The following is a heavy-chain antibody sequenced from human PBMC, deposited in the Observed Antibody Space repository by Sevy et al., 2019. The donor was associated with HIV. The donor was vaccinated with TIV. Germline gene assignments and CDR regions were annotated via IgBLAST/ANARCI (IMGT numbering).Heavy chain of an antibody. CDR3: ARAPMVRGVMRDV. J-gene: IGHJ6*02. V-gene: IGHV3-74*01. CDR1: GFTFRNYW. D-gene: IGHD3-10*01. Sequence: GGSLRLSCAASGFTFRNYWMHWVRQAPGKGLVSVSYIHTDGSSSYYAYYVKGRFTISRDNAQNTLYLQMNSLRAEDTAVYYCARAPMVRGVMRDVWGQGTTVTVSS. CDR2: IHTDGSSS.